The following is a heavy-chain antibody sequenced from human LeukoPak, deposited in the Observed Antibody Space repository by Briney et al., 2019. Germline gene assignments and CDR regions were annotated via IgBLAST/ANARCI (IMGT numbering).Heavy chain of an antibody. Sequence: SETPSLTCTVSGGSINNFYWSWIRQPPGKGLEWLGFIFYSGTTDYNPSLESRVPMSVDTSRNQFSLNLRSLTAADTAVYYCARHPRGDSSNPPDSFDIWGQGTVVTVSS. D-gene: IGHD2-21*02. CDR1: GGSINNFY. J-gene: IGHJ3*02. V-gene: IGHV4-59*08. CDR3: ARHPRGDSSNPPDSFDI. CDR2: IFYSGTT.